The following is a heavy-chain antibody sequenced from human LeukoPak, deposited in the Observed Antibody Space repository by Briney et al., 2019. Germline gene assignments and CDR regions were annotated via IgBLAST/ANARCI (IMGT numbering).Heavy chain of an antibody. V-gene: IGHV3-30*03. J-gene: IGHJ6*04. D-gene: IGHD3-10*01. CDR2: ISYDGSNK. CDR1: GFTFSSYD. CDR3: ARDRSGSGLYGMDV. Sequence: GGSLRLSCAASGFTFSSYDMHWVRQAPGKGLEWVAVISYDGSNKYYADSVKGRFTISRDNSKNTLYLQMNSMRAEDTAVYYCARDRSGSGLYGMDVWGKGTTVTVSS.